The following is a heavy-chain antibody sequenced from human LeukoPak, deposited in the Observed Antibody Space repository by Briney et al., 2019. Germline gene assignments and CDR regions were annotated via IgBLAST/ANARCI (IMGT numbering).Heavy chain of an antibody. J-gene: IGHJ4*02. CDR3: ARGAIVVVPAAPGTDY. V-gene: IGHV3-21*01. D-gene: IGHD2-2*01. CDR2: ISSSSSYI. Sequence: GGSLRLSCAASGFTFSSYGMRWVRQAPGKGLEWVSSISSSSSYIYYADSVKGRFTISRDNAKNSLYLQMNSLRAEDTAVYYCARGAIVVVPAAPGTDYWGQETLVTVSS. CDR1: GFTFSSYG.